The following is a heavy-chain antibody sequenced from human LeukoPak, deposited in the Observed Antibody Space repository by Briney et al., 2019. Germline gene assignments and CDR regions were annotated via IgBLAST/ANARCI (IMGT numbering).Heavy chain of an antibody. CDR3: GRDLGDSSRRSFAF. CDR1: GFTFSIYI. V-gene: IGHV3-21*01. D-gene: IGHD3-16*01. CDR2: ISSSSTYM. Sequence: GESLRLSCAASGFTFSIYIMNWVRQAPGKGLEWVSAISSSSTYMYHADSVKGRFTISRDNAKNSLYLQRNSLSAEDTAVYYCGRDLGDSSRRSFAFWGQGTLVTVSS. J-gene: IGHJ4*03.